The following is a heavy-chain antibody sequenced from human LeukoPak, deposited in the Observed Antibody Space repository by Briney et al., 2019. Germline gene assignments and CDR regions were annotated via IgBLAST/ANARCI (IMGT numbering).Heavy chain of an antibody. CDR1: GYTFTGYY. Sequence: ASVTVSCKASGYTFTGYYMHWVRQAPGQGLEWMGWINPNSGGTNYAQKFQGRVTMTRDTSISTAYMELSRLRSDDTAVYYCARDKHRRDGMDVWGQGTTVTVSS. CDR2: INPNSGGT. V-gene: IGHV1-2*02. J-gene: IGHJ6*02. CDR3: ARDKHRRDGMDV.